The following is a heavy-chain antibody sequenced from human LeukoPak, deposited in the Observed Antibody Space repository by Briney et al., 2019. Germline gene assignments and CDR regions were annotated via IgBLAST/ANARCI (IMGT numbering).Heavy chain of an antibody. D-gene: IGHD2-2*01. CDR2: INPSGGST. J-gene: IGHJ4*02. CDR3: ARVTDCRSTSCYEDYFDY. V-gene: IGHV1-46*01. Sequence: GASVKVSCKASGYSFTSYHMHWVRQAPGQGLEWMGIINPSGGSTSYAQKFQGRVNMTRDTSTSTVYMELSSLRSDDTAVYYCARVTDCRSTSCYEDYFDYWGQGTLVTVSS. CDR1: GYSFTSYH.